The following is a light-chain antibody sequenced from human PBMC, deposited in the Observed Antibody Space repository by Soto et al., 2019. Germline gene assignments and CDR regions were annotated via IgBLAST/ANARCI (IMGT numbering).Light chain of an antibody. CDR1: SSDVGAYDF. V-gene: IGLV2-14*03. J-gene: IGLJ1*01. Sequence: QSALTQPASVSGSPGQSITISCTGTSSDVGAYDFVSWYQQHPDKAPKPMIYEVSNRPSGVSHRFSGSKSVNTATLTISGLQAEDEADYYCSSYTTSSTRVFGTGTKLTVL. CDR2: EVS. CDR3: SSYTTSSTRV.